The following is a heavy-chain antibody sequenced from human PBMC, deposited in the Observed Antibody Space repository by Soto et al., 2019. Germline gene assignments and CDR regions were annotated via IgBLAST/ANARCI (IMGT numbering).Heavy chain of an antibody. V-gene: IGHV3-30*18. J-gene: IGHJ6*02. CDR2: ISYDGSIK. Sequence: AGGSLRLSCAASGFTFRGHGMHWVRQAPGRGLEWVALISYDGSIKYYADSVRGRFTISRDNSKNTLYLEMNSLRPEDTAVYYCANSEYSRYKNIDVWGQGTTVTVSS. CDR3: ANSEYSRYKNIDV. CDR1: GFTFRGHG. D-gene: IGHD5-18*01.